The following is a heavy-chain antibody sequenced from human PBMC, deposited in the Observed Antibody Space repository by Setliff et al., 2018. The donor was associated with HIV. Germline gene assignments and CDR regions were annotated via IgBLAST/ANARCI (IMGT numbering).Heavy chain of an antibody. V-gene: IGHV4-59*08. Sequence: KPSETLSLTCTVSGDSIRGYYWSWIRQPSGKGLEWMGYVFYTGFAAYNPSLKSRLTISVDTSKSQFSLRLTSVTAADTAIYYCARQVSIPGVAITPVDYWGQGALVTVSS. CDR1: GDSIRGYY. CDR3: ARQVSIPGVAITPVDY. D-gene: IGHD5-12*01. CDR2: VFYTGFA. J-gene: IGHJ4*02.